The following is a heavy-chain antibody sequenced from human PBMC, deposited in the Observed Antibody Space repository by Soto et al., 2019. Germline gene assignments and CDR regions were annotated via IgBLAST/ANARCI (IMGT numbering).Heavy chain of an antibody. CDR1: GYTFTGYY. D-gene: IGHD5-18*01. CDR3: AREGPVDTAITSGWPFDY. J-gene: IGHJ4*02. V-gene: IGHV1-2*04. CDR2: INPNSGGT. Sequence: QVQLVQSGAEVKKPGASVKVSCKASGYTFTGYYMHWVRQAPGQGLEWMGWINPNSGGTNYAQKFQGWVTMTRDTSISTAYMELSRLRSDDTAVYYCAREGPVDTAITSGWPFDYWGQGTLVTVSS.